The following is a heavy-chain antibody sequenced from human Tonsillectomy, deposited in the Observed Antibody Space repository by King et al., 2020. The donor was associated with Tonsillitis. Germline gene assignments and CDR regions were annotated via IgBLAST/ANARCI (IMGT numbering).Heavy chain of an antibody. Sequence: VQLVESGGGLVQPGGSLRLSCAASGFTFTNYAMSWVRQAPGMGLEWVSAITTSGDSTYYADSVKGRFTISRDNSRNTLYLQMSSLRAEDTAVYYCASDGTHASFDSGGQGPLVPVPS. CDR2: ITTSGDST. J-gene: IGHJ4*02. CDR1: GFTFTNYA. D-gene: IGHD1-1*01. CDR3: ASDGTHASFDS. V-gene: IGHV3-23*04.